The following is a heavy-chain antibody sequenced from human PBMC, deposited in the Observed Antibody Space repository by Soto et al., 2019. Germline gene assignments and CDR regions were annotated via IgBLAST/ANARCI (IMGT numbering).Heavy chain of an antibody. D-gene: IGHD3-22*01. V-gene: IGHV1-18*01. CDR1: GYTFTING. CDR2: ISPNSGNI. J-gene: IGHJ6*02. CDR3: VKDRDSNTWPSRDV. Sequence: GASVKVSCKTSGYTFTINGISWVLQSPGQGLEWMGWISPNSGNIKYAQKLQGRVIMTTDTSTSTAYMELRSLRSDDTAVYYCVKDRDSNTWPSRDVWGPGTTVTVSS.